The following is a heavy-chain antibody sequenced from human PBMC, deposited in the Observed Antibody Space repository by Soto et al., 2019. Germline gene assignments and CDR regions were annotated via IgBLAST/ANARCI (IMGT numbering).Heavy chain of an antibody. CDR2: ISYSGST. D-gene: IGHD3-9*01. Sequence: QVQLQESGPGLVKPSQTLSLTCTVSGGSISSGAYYWSWIRQPPGKGLEWIGYISYSGSTYYNPSLNSRGTIAVDTSKTQFSPKLSSGTAADTAVYYCAREVYYDSLTGYSHGWFDPWCQGTLVTFSS. J-gene: IGHJ5*02. V-gene: IGHV4-30-4*01. CDR3: AREVYYDSLTGYSHGWFDP. CDR1: GGSISSGAYY.